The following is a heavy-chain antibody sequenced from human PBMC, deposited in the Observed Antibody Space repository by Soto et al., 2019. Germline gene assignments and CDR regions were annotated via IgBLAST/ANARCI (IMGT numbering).Heavy chain of an antibody. Sequence: SETLSLTCAVYGGSVNGYYCNWIRQPPWKGLEWIGEINHTGGTHYNPSLKSRVTMSVDTSKNQFSLRLSSVTAADTAIYYCATRITVFGLLIPPFVPWCQGPNVTVSA. D-gene: IGHD3-3*01. CDR1: GGSVNGYY. CDR3: ATRITVFGLLIPPFVP. CDR2: INHTGGT. V-gene: IGHV4-34*01. J-gene: IGHJ5*02.